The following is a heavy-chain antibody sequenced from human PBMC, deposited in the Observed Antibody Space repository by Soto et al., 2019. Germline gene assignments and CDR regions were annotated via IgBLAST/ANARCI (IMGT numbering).Heavy chain of an antibody. D-gene: IGHD6-13*01. CDR3: ARDLSSLVDY. CDR2: IIPIFGTA. J-gene: IGHJ4*02. Sequence: SVKVSCKASGGTFSSYAISWVRQAPGQGLEWMGGIIPIFGTANYAQKFQGRVTITADESTSTAYMELRSLRSDDTAVYYCARDLSSLVDYWGQGTLVTVSS. CDR1: GGTFSSYA. V-gene: IGHV1-69*13.